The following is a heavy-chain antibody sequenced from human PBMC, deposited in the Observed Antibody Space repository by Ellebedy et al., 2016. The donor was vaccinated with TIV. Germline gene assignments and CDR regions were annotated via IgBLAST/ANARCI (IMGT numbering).Heavy chain of an antibody. V-gene: IGHV1-46*01. J-gene: IGHJ3*02. D-gene: IGHD6-13*01. CDR2: INPSDGRR. Sequence: AASVKVSCKASGYTFTTYYIHWMRQAPGQGLEWMGRINPSDGRRSYAQKFQGRVTFTTDTSASTAYMELSSLRSEDTDIYYCARDLGSTTWYGDAFDIWGQGTMVTVSS. CDR1: GYTFTTYY. CDR3: ARDLGSTTWYGDAFDI.